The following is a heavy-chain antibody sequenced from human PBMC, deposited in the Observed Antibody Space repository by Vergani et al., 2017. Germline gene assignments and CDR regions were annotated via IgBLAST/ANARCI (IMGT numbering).Heavy chain of an antibody. V-gene: IGHV1-18*01. CDR1: GYTFTSYG. J-gene: IGHJ4*02. CDR3: ASKGYYYDSSGYSYYFDY. D-gene: IGHD3-22*01. CDR2: ISAYNGNT. Sequence: QVQLVQSGAEVKKPGASVKVSCKASGYTFTSYGISWVRQAPGQGLEWMGWISAYNGNTNYEQKLQGRVTMTTDTSTSTAYMELRSLRSDDTAVYYCASKGYYYDSSGYSYYFDYWGQGTLVTVSS.